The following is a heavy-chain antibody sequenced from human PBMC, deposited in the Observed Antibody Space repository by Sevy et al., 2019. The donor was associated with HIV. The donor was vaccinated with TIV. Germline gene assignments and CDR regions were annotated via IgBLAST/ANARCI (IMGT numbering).Heavy chain of an antibody. CDR3: ARAAPGISVAGPFDH. CDR2: IYSGGNT. D-gene: IGHD6-19*01. V-gene: IGHV3-53*01. CDR1: GFIVSTNY. J-gene: IGHJ4*02. Sequence: GGSLRLSCAASGFIVSTNYMNWVSQAPGKGLEWVSVIYSGGNTYQTDSVKGRFTTSRDNTKNTLYLQMNSLRAEDTAIYFCARAAPGISVAGPFDHWGQGPLVTVSS.